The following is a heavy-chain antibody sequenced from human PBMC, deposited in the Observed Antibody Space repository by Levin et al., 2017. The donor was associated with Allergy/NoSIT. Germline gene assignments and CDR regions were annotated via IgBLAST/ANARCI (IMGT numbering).Heavy chain of an antibody. V-gene: IGHV3-30*18. CDR1: GFHFSLYG. CDR3: AKRGYCSGNTCQSHDAIDV. Sequence: GESLKISCAASGFHFSLYGMHWVRQAPGKGLEWVALIVFDGNDQYYADSVKGRFTISRDNSKNTLYLQMSSLRENDTAIYYCAKRGYCSGNTCQSHDAIDVWGQGTLVIVSS. CDR2: IVFDGNDQ. J-gene: IGHJ3*01. D-gene: IGHD2-15*01.